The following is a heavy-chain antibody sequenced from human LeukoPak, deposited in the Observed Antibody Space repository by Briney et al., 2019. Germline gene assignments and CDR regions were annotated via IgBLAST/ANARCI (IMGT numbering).Heavy chain of an antibody. D-gene: IGHD5-24*01. V-gene: IGHV1-2*04. CDR2: INPNSGGT. J-gene: IGHJ6*02. CDR1: GYTFTGYY. Sequence: GASVKVSCKASGYTFTGYYMHWVRQAPGQGLEWMGWINPNSGGTNYAQKFQGWVTMTRDTSISTAYMELSRLRSDDTAVYYCARDLENDYGTDVWGRGTTVTVSS. CDR3: ARDLENDYGTDV.